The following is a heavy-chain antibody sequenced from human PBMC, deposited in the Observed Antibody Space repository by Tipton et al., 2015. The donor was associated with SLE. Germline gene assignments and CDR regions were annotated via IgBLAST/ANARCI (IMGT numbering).Heavy chain of an antibody. J-gene: IGHJ4*02. D-gene: IGHD3-16*01. CDR1: GGSISSGSYY. V-gene: IGHV4-61*02. CDR2: MHTSGST. CDR3: VTRYYDYIWGGSRKYFFDY. Sequence: TLSLTCTVSGGSISSGSYYWSWIRQPAGKGLEWIGRMHTSGSTNYNPSLKSRVTISVDTSKNQFSLKLSSVTAADTAIYYCVTRYYDYIWGGSRKYFFDYWGQGALVTVSS.